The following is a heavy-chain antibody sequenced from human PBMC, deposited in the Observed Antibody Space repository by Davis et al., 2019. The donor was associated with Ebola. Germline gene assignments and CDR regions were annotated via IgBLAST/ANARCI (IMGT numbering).Heavy chain of an antibody. D-gene: IGHD4-17*01. Sequence: GESLKISCAASGFIVSSYYMSWVRQAPGKGLEWVSLIYSDDRTYYADSVKGRFTISRDRSKNTLDLQMTSLRAEDTAVYYCASADGDSLDYWGQGMLVTVSS. CDR3: ASADGDSLDY. CDR1: GFIVSSYY. V-gene: IGHV3-53*01. J-gene: IGHJ4*02. CDR2: IYSDDRT.